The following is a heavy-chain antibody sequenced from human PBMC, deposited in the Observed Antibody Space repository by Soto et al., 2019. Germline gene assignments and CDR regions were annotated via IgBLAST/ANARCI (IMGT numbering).Heavy chain of an antibody. V-gene: IGHV3-48*02. CDR3: ASRYYDSSGYYSFDY. Sequence: GSLRLSCAASGFTFSSYSMNWVRQAPGKGLEWVSYISSSSSTIYYADSVKGRFTISRDNAKNSLYLQMNSLRDEDTAVYYCASRYYDSSGYYSFDYWGQGTLVTVSS. CDR1: GFTFSSYS. CDR2: ISSSSSTI. J-gene: IGHJ4*02. D-gene: IGHD3-22*01.